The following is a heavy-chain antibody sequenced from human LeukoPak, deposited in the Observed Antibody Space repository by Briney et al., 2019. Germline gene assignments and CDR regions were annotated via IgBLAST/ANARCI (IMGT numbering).Heavy chain of an antibody. CDR2: IKQDESEK. V-gene: IGHV3-7*01. Sequence: GGSLRLSCAASGFTFGSYWMSWVRQAPGKGLEWVANIKQDESEKYFVDSVNGLFTVSRDNAKGSLFLQTNSLRTEATAVYYCARDRGYYYYMAVWGKGTTVTVSS. CDR3: ARDRGYYYYMAV. J-gene: IGHJ6*03. CDR1: GFTFGSYW.